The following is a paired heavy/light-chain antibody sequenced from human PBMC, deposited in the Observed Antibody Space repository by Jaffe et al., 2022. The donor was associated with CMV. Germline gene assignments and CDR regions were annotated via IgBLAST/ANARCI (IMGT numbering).Heavy chain of an antibody. CDR2: IIPMFGTP. CDR1: GGAFSKYA. Sequence: QVQLVQSGAEVKKPGSSVKVSCKASGGAFSKYAISWVRQAPGQGLEWMGGIIPMFGTPHYAQNFQGRVTITADESTTTGYMELRSLRFEDTAVYYCAGSDESGLVSGFYSYYGMDVWGQGTTVTVSS. D-gene: IGHD3-10*01. V-gene: IGHV1-69*01. CDR3: AGSDESGLVSGFYSYYGMDV. J-gene: IGHJ6*02.
Light chain of an antibody. J-gene: IGKJ3*01. V-gene: IGKV3-11*01. CDR1: QSVSSY. CDR2: DAS. CDR3: QQRSDSFT. Sequence: EIVLTQSPATLSLSPGERATLSCRASQSVSSYLAWYQQKPGQAPRLLIYDASNRATGIPARFSGSGSGTDFTLTISSLEPEDFAVYYCQQRSDSFTFGPGTRVDIK.